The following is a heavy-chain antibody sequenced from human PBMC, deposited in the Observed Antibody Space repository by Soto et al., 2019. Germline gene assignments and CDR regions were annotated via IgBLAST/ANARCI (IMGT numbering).Heavy chain of an antibody. Sequence: SETLSLTCAVSGGSISSGGYSWSWIRQPPWKGLEWIGYIYHSGSTYYNPSLKSRVTISVDRSKNQFSLKLSSVTAADTAVYYCARDVGYCSGGSCYNAFDIWGQGXMVTV. D-gene: IGHD2-15*01. CDR1: GGSISSGGYS. CDR2: IYHSGST. V-gene: IGHV4-30-2*01. J-gene: IGHJ3*02. CDR3: ARDVGYCSGGSCYNAFDI.